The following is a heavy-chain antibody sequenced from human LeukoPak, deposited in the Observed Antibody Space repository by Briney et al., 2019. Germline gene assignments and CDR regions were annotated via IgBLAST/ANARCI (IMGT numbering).Heavy chain of an antibody. CDR2: IYPGDSDT. CDR1: GYSFTSYW. D-gene: IGHD3-9*01. J-gene: IGHJ5*02. Sequence: GEFLKISCKGSGYSFTSYWIGWVRQMPGKGLEWMGIIYPGDSDTRYSPSFQGQVTISADKSISTAYLQWSSLKASDTAMYYCARRNYDILTGYLYNWFDPWGQGTLVTVSS. CDR3: ARRNYDILTGYLYNWFDP. V-gene: IGHV5-51*01.